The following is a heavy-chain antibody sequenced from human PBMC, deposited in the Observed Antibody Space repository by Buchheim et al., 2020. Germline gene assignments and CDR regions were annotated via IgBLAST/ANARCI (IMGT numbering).Heavy chain of an antibody. V-gene: IGHV1-46*03. J-gene: IGHJ4*02. D-gene: IGHD1-26*01. CDR3: ARGADSATFYPPDY. CDR1: GNTFSSHH. CDR2: MDPGGGST. Sequence: QVHLVQSGAEVKKPGASVRVSCKASGNTFSSHHVHWVRQAPGQGLEWLGIMDPGGGSTINAQNFQGRVTMTRDTSPSPASMELSSLTSDDTAVYFCARGADSATFYPPDYWGQGTL.